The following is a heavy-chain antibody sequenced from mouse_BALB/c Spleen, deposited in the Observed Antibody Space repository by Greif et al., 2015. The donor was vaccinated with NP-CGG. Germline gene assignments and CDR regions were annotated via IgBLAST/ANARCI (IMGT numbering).Heavy chain of an antibody. Sequence: QVQLQQSGAELAKPGASVKMSCKASGYTFTSYWMHWVKQRPGQGLEWIGYINPSTGYTEYNQKFKDKATLTADKSSSTAYVQLSSLTSEDSAVYYCYYYGSSYAMDYWGQGTSVTVSS. J-gene: IGHJ4*01. CDR2: INPSTGYT. V-gene: IGHV1-7*01. CDR3: YYYGSSYAMDY. CDR1: GYTFTSYW. D-gene: IGHD1-1*01.